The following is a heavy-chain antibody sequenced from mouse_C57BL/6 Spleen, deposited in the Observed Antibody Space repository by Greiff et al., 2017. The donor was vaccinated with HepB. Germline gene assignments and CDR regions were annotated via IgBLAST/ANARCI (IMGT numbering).Heavy chain of an antibody. CDR2: IYPSDSET. CDR3: AREGFAY. V-gene: IGHV1-61*01. CDR1: GYTFTSYW. Sequence: QVHVKQPGAELVRPGSSVKLSCKASGYTFTSYWMDWVKQRPGQGLEWIGNIYPSDSETHYNQKFKDKATLTVDKSSSTAYMQLSSLTSEDSAVYYCAREGFAYWGQGTLVTVSA. J-gene: IGHJ3*01.